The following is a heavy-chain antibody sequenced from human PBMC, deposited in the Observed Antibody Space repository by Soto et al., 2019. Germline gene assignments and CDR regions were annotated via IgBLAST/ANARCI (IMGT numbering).Heavy chain of an antibody. D-gene: IGHD3-16*01. Sequence: QVQLQQWGAGLLKPSETLSLTCAVYGGSFSGYYWSWIRQPPGKGLEWIGEINHSGSTKYNPSLKSRVTISVDTSKNQFSLKLSSVTAADTAVYYCARVRRGGIRGLYFDYWGQGTLVTVSS. CDR1: GGSFSGYY. CDR2: INHSGST. J-gene: IGHJ4*02. CDR3: ARVRRGGIRGLYFDY. V-gene: IGHV4-34*01.